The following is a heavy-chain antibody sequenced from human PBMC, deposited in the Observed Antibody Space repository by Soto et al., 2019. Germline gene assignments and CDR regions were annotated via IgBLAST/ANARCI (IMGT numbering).Heavy chain of an antibody. CDR2: ISADGSNK. CDR1: GFTFSSYA. V-gene: IGHV3-30-3*01. CDR3: AGMASFYCRGGSCYPTYGMDV. J-gene: IGHJ6*02. Sequence: QVQLVESGGGVVQPGRSLRLSCAASGFTFSSYAMHWVRQAPVKGPERVAVISADGSNKYYADSVKGRFTISRDNSKKVLYLQRNSLRDEDTDVYYCAGMASFYCRGGSCYPTYGMDVWGQGTTVTVS. D-gene: IGHD2-15*01.